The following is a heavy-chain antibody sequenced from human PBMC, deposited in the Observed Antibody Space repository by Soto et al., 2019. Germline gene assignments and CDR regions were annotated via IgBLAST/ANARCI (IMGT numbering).Heavy chain of an antibody. D-gene: IGHD3-9*01. CDR3: ARVTWFYGMDV. Sequence: SETLSLTCTVSGGSISSYYWSWIRQPPGKGLEWIGYIYYSGSTNYHPSLKSRVTISVDTSKNQYSLKLSSVTAADTAVYYCARVTWFYGMDVWGQGTTVTVSS. CDR2: IYYSGST. J-gene: IGHJ6*02. CDR1: GGSISSYY. V-gene: IGHV4-59*01.